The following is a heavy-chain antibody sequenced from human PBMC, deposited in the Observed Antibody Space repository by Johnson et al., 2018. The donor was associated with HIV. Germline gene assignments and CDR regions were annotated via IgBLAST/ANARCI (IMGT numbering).Heavy chain of an antibody. CDR2: ISYDGSNK. Sequence: QLQLVESGGGVVQPGRSLRLSCAASGFTFSSYAMHWVRQAPGKGLEWVAVISYDGSNKYYADSVKGRFTISRDNSNNTLYLQMNNLRLEDTAVYLCARGRISVQEVDLRGGGFDVWGQGTKVTVSS. CDR3: ARGRISVQEVDLRGGGFDV. J-gene: IGHJ3*01. V-gene: IGHV3-30*04. CDR1: GFTFSSYA. D-gene: IGHD5/OR15-5a*01.